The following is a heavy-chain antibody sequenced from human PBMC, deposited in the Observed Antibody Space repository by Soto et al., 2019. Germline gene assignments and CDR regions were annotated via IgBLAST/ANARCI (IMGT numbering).Heavy chain of an antibody. J-gene: IGHJ6*02. CDR3: ARVNNWNYNSYYYYGMDV. CDR1: GGTFSSYA. D-gene: IGHD1-7*01. CDR2: IIPIFGTA. Sequence: GASVKVSCKASGGTFSSYAISWVRQAPGQGLEWMGGIIPIFGTANYAQKFQGRVTITADESTSTAYMELSSLRSEDTAVYYCARVNNWNYNSYYYYGMDVWGQGTTVTVSS. V-gene: IGHV1-69*13.